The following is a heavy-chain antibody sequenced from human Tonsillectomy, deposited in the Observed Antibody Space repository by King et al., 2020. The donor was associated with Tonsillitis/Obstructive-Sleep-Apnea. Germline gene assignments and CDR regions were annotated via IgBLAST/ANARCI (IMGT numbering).Heavy chain of an antibody. CDR2: IYPGDSDT. CDR1: GYRINSYW. Sequence: VQLVESGAEVKKPGESLKISCKGSGYRINSYWIGWVRQMPGKGLEWMGIIYPGDSDTRYSPSFQGQVTISADKSISTAYLQWSSLKASDTAMYYCANHYYDSSGYYSPPVYWGQGTLVTVSS. D-gene: IGHD3-22*01. CDR3: ANHYYDSSGYYSPPVY. J-gene: IGHJ4*02. V-gene: IGHV5-51*03.